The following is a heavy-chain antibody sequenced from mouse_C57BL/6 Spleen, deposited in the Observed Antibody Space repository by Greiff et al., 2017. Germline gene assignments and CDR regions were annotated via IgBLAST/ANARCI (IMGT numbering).Heavy chain of an antibody. CDR1: GFSLTSYG. V-gene: IGHV2-2*01. Sequence: QVQLQQSGPGLVQPSQSLSITCTVSGFSLTSYGVHWVRQSPGKGLEWLGVIWSGGSTDYNAAFMSRLSISKDNSKSQVFFKMNSLQADDTAIYYCARDCDDGGSRYYFDYWGQGTTLTVSS. CDR2: IWSGGST. J-gene: IGHJ2*01. D-gene: IGHD1-1*02. CDR3: ARDCDDGGSRYYFDY.